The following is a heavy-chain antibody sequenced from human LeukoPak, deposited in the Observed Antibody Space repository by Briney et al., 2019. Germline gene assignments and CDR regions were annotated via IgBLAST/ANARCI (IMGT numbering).Heavy chain of an antibody. Sequence: ASVNVSRKASGYTFTSYDVNWVRQATGQGLEWMGWMNPNSGNTGLAQKFQGRVTLTRDTSLSTAYMELSNLRSDDTAVYYCARDEVVAAPNYFGMVVWGQGTTVSVSS. CDR1: GYTFTSYD. D-gene: IGHD2-15*01. CDR3: ARDEVVAAPNYFGMVV. V-gene: IGHV1-8*01. J-gene: IGHJ6*02. CDR2: MNPNSGNT.